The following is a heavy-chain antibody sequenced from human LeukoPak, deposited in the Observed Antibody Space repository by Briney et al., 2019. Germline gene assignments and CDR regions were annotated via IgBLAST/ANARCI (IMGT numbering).Heavy chain of an antibody. D-gene: IGHD1-26*01. CDR1: GFTFTIYD. CDR3: VRGRFIAGAGD. CDR2: MNGNSGDT. V-gene: IGHV1-8*01. J-gene: IGHJ1*01. Sequence: ASVKVSCKTSGFTFTIYDINWVRQATGQGLEWMGWMNGNSGDTGYAQKFQGRVTMTRNTSISTAYMELSNLRPEDTAVYYCVRGRFIAGAGDWSQGTPVTVPS.